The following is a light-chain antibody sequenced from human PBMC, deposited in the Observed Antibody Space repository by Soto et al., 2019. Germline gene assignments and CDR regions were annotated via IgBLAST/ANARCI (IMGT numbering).Light chain of an antibody. Sequence: DIQMTQSPSSVSASVGDRVTISCRAGQGISSWLAWYQQKPGKAPTLLIYAASSLQSGVPSMFSGRGSETDFTRTISSLQPEDFATYYCQQANSFPPTVGQGTKVEIK. CDR1: QGISSW. J-gene: IGKJ1*01. CDR2: AAS. CDR3: QQANSFPPT. V-gene: IGKV1-12*01.